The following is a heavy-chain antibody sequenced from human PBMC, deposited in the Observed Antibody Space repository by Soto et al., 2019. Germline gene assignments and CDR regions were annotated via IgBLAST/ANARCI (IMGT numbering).Heavy chain of an antibody. D-gene: IGHD2-2*01. V-gene: IGHV3-30-3*01. Sequence: ESGGGVVQPGRSLRLSCAASGFTFSSYAMHWVRQAPGKGLEWVAVISYDGSNKYYADSVKGRFTISRDNSKNTLYLQMNSLRAEDTAVYYCARDCSSTSCRYGMDVWGQGTTVTVSS. CDR1: GFTFSSYA. J-gene: IGHJ6*02. CDR2: ISYDGSNK. CDR3: ARDCSSTSCRYGMDV.